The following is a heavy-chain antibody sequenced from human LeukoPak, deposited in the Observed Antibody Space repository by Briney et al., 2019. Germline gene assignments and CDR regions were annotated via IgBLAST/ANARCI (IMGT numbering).Heavy chain of an antibody. CDR3: ASENDDFWSGYSDY. V-gene: IGHV3-53*01. Sequence: GALRLSCAASGFTVSSNYMGWVRQAPGKGLEWVSVIYSGGSTYYADSVKGRFTISRDNSKNTLYLQMNSLRAEDTAVYYCASENDDFWSGYSDYWGQGTLVTVSS. CDR2: IYSGGST. CDR1: GFTVSSNY. D-gene: IGHD3-3*01. J-gene: IGHJ4*02.